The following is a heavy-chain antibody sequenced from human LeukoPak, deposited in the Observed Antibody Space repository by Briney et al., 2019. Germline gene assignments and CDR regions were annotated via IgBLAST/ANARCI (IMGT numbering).Heavy chain of an antibody. CDR1: GGSISSYY. V-gene: IGHV4-4*07. Sequence: SETLSLTCTVSGGSISSYYWSWIRQPAGKGLEWIGRIYTSGSTNYNPSLKSRVTMSVDTSKNQFSLKLSSVTAADTAVYYCARDSSSSWSNYYYGMDVWGQGITVTVSS. CDR3: ARDSSSSWSNYYYGMDV. CDR2: IYTSGST. J-gene: IGHJ6*02. D-gene: IGHD6-13*01.